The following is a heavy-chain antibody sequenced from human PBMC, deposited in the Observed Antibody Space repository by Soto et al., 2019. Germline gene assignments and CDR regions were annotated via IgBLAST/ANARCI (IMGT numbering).Heavy chain of an antibody. J-gene: IGHJ4*01. V-gene: IGHV4-59*01. CDR2: IYYSGST. CDR1: GGSISSYY. D-gene: IGHD2-8*01. Sequence: SETLSLTCTVSGGSISSYYWSWIRQPPGKGLEWIGYIYYSGSTNYNPSLKSRVTISVDTSKNQFSLKLSSVTAADTAVYYCARDQRVYCTDGVCSIFDEWGHGTLGTVS. CDR3: ARDQRVYCTDGVCSIFDE.